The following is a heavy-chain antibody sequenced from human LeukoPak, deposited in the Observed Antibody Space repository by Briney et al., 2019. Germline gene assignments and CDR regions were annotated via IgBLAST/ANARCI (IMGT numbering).Heavy chain of an antibody. J-gene: IGHJ3*02. V-gene: IGHV3-21*01. CDR1: GFTFSSYS. CDR3: AREYPIIMGAFDI. D-gene: IGHD3-10*01. Sequence: PGGSLRLSCAASGFTFSSYSMNWVRQAPGKGLEWVSSISSSSSYIYYADSVKGRFTISRDNAKNSLYLQMNSLRAEDTAVYYCAREYPIIMGAFDIWGQGTMVTVSS. CDR2: ISSSSSYI.